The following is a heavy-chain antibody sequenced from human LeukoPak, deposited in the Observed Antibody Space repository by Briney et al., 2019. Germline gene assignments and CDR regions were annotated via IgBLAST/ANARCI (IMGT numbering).Heavy chain of an antibody. V-gene: IGHV4-59*01. Sequence: SETLSLTCTVSGGSISSYYWSWIRQPPGKGLEWIGYIYYSGSTNYNPSLKSRVTISVDTSKNQFSLKLSSVTAADTAVYYCARAPPYCSSTSCPTDYYYMDVWGKGTTVIVSS. CDR1: GGSISSYY. J-gene: IGHJ6*03. CDR3: ARAPPYCSSTSCPTDYYYMDV. D-gene: IGHD2-2*01. CDR2: IYYSGST.